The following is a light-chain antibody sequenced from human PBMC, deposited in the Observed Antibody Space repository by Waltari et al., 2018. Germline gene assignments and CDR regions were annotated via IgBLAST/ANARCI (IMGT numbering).Light chain of an antibody. CDR1: QYIKNH. J-gene: IGKJ3*01. Sequence: QMTQSPSSLSASVGDKVTITCRATQYIKNHLNWYQQKPGKAPTLLIYDASTLEIGVPSRFSGSGSGTDFAVISSSLQPEDIATYYCQHYDNLIGTFGPGTKVEIK. CDR3: QHYDNLIGT. CDR2: DAS. V-gene: IGKV1-33*01.